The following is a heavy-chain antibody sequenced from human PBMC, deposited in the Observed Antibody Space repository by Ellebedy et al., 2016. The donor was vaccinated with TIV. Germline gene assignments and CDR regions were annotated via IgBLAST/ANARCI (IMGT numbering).Heavy chain of an antibody. Sequence: GESLKISCAASGFTFSSYAMHWVRQAPGKGLEWVAVISYDGSNKYYADSVKGRFTISRDNSKNTLYLQMNSLRAEDTAVYYCARSRNPKSLLWLDDYGMDVWGQGTTVTVSS. CDR2: ISYDGSNK. J-gene: IGHJ6*02. CDR1: GFTFSSYA. D-gene: IGHD3-10*01. CDR3: ARSRNPKSLLWLDDYGMDV. V-gene: IGHV3-30-3*01.